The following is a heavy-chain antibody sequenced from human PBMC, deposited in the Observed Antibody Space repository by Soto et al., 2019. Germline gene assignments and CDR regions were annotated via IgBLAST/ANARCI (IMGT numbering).Heavy chain of an antibody. CDR1: GGTFSSYA. CDR3: ASGKDYYDSSASLSGFDY. V-gene: IGHV1-69*13. Sequence: ASVKVSCKASGGTFSSYAISWVRQAPGQGLEWMGGIIPIFGTANYAQKFQGRVTITADESTSTAYMELSSLRSEDTAVYYCASGKDYYDSSASLSGFDYWGQGTLVTV. J-gene: IGHJ4*02. CDR2: IIPIFGTA. D-gene: IGHD3-22*01.